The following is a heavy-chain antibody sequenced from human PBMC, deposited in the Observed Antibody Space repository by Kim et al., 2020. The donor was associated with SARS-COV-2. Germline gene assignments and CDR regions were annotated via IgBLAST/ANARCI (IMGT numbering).Heavy chain of an antibody. D-gene: IGHD1-26*01. J-gene: IGHJ4*02. CDR1: GYTFTGYY. CDR2: INPNSGGT. Sequence: ASVKVSCKASGYTFTGYYMHWVRQAPGQGLEWMGWINPNSGGTNYAQKFQGRVTMTRDTSISTAYMELSRLRSDDTAVYYCAQNLGATREYYFDYWGQGTLVTVSS. V-gene: IGHV1-2*02. CDR3: AQNLGATREYYFDY.